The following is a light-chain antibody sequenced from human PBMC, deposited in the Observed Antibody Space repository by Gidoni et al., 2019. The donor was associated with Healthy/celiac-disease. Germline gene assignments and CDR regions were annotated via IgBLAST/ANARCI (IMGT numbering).Light chain of an antibody. V-gene: IGLV3-1*01. CDR1: NLGDKY. CDR2: QES. Sequence: SYELTQPPSVSVSPGQTASITCSGDNLGDKYACWYQQNPGQSPVLVIYQESKRPPGIPERFSGSNSGNTATLTISGTQAMDEADYYCQAWDSSTVVFGGGTKLTVL. CDR3: QAWDSSTVV. J-gene: IGLJ2*01.